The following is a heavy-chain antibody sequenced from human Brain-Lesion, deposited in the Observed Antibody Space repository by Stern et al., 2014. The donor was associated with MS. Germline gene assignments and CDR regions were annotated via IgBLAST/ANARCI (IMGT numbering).Heavy chain of an antibody. CDR2: INPNTGGT. Sequence: VQLVESGAEVTKPGASVKVSCKTSGYIFTGYYIHWVRQAPGQGLEWMAWINPNTGGTKYAQKFQGRVTRSRDTAISTAYVELSSLTSDDTAVYYCARDQRGITIFGVVTDYYYLGMDVWGQGTTVTVSS. D-gene: IGHD3-3*01. CDR1: GYIFTGYY. V-gene: IGHV1-2*02. CDR3: ARDQRGITIFGVVTDYYYLGMDV. J-gene: IGHJ6*02.